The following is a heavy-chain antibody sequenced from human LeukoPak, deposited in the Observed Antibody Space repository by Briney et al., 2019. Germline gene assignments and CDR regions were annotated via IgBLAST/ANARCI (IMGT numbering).Heavy chain of an antibody. CDR2: IKHDGSEK. CDR1: GFTFNNYW. V-gene: IGHV3-7*01. CDR3: TRGGIWGMDV. D-gene: IGHD1-26*01. J-gene: IGHJ6*02. Sequence: GGSLRLSCVASGFTFNNYWMTWVRQAPGKGLEWVATIKHDGSEKYYVDSVKGRFTISRDNGKNSLYLQMNSLRAEDTAVYYCTRGGIWGMDVWGQGTTVIVSS.